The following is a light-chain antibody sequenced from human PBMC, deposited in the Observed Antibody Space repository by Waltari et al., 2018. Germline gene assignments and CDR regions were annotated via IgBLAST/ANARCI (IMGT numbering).Light chain of an antibody. J-gene: IGKJ1*01. CDR2: DAS. CDR3: QQYNSDDWT. V-gene: IGKV1-5*01. CDR1: QSISSW. Sequence: DIQMTQSPSTVSASVGDRVTITCRASQSISSWLAWYQQKPGKAPKLLIYDASSLESGVPSRFSGSGSGTEFTLTISSLQPDDFAAYYCQQYNSDDWTFGQGTKVEI.